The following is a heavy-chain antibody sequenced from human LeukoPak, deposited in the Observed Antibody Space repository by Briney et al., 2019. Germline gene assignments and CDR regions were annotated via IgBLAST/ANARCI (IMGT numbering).Heavy chain of an antibody. J-gene: IGHJ4*02. V-gene: IGHV3-23*01. D-gene: IGHD3-10*01. Sequence: PGGSLRLSCAASGFNVSSNYMSWVRQAPGKGLEWASAISGSGGSTYYADSVKGRFTISRDNSKNTLYLQMNSLRAEDTAVYYCAKGASLVRGVIISYFDYWGQGTLVTVSS. CDR3: AKGASLVRGVIISYFDY. CDR2: ISGSGGST. CDR1: GFNVSSNY.